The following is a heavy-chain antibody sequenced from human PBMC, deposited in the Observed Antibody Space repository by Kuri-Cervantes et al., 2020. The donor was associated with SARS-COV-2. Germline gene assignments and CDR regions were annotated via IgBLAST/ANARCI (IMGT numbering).Heavy chain of an antibody. CDR3: AKDLISASYFGSGSPDY. D-gene: IGHD3-10*01. CDR1: GFTFSSYA. J-gene: IGHJ4*02. Sequence: GESLKISCTASGFTFSSYAMSWVRQAPGKGLEWVSTVSGSGVSTYYADSVKGRFTISRDNSASTMFLQMNSLRAEGTALYFCAKDLISASYFGSGSPDYWGQGTLVTVSS. V-gene: IGHV3-23*01. CDR2: VSGSGVST.